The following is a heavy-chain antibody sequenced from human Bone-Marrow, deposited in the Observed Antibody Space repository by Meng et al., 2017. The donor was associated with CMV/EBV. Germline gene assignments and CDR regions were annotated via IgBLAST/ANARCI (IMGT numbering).Heavy chain of an antibody. CDR2: IRYDGSNK. CDR1: GFTFSSYG. V-gene: IGHV3-30*02. J-gene: IGHJ4*02. D-gene: IGHD3-22*01. CDR3: ARDPIGYYDSSGHDY. Sequence: GESLKISCAASGFTFSSYGMHWVRQAPGKGLEWVAFIRYDGSNKYYADSVKGRFTISRDNSKNTLYLQMNSLRAEDTAVYYCARDPIGYYDSSGHDYWGQGTLVTVSS.